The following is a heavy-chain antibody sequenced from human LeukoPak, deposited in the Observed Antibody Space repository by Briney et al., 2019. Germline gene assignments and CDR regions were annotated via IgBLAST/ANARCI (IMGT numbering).Heavy chain of an antibody. Sequence: SETLSLTCTVSGGSISSSSYYWGWIRQPPGKGLEWNGSIYYSGSTYYNPSLKSRVTISVDTSKNQFSLKLSSVTAADTAVYYCVSAYCSGGSCYFPFDYWGQGTLVTVSS. D-gene: IGHD2-15*01. V-gene: IGHV4-39*01. CDR3: VSAYCSGGSCYFPFDY. CDR2: IYYSGST. CDR1: GGSISSSSYY. J-gene: IGHJ4*02.